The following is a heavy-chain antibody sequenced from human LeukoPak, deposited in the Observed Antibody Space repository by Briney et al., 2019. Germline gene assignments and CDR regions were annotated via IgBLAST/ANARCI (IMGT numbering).Heavy chain of an antibody. CDR2: IREDGNER. D-gene: IGHD3-9*01. CDR3: ARVLYILRYFDY. Sequence: GGSLRLSCVATGFTFTKHWMSWVRQSRGKGLECVAKIREDGNERHYVDSVKGRFTISRDNARNSLYLQMNSLRAEDTAVYYCARVLYILRYFDYWGKGTTVTISS. V-gene: IGHV3-7*03. CDR1: GFTFTKHW. J-gene: IGHJ6*04.